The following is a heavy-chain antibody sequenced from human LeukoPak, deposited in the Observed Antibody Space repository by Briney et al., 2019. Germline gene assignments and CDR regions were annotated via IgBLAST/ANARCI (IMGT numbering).Heavy chain of an antibody. CDR1: AGSPSTPF. CDR3: ASGTVFGVITPQYFHY. CDR2: VFYGGIT. V-gene: IGHV4-59*11. Sequence: PSETLSLTCTVSAGSPSTPFWHWIPQSPGPRLECISFVFYGGITNYTPSLKRRVTISLDTSKNQFSLKLNSVTAADTAVYYCASGTVFGVITPQYFHYWGQGTRVTVSS. D-gene: IGHD3-3*01. J-gene: IGHJ4*02.